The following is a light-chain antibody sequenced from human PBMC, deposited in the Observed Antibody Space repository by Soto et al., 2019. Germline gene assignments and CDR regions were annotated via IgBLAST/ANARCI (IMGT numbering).Light chain of an antibody. Sequence: EIVMTQSPATQSVSPGERATLSCRASQSVGSNLAWYQQKPGQAPRLLIYGASTSATGIPARFSGSGSGTEFTLTISSLQSEDFAIYFCQQYNNWPPDRTFGQGTKVEIK. CDR3: QQYNNWPPDRT. CDR1: QSVGSN. V-gene: IGKV3-15*01. J-gene: IGKJ1*01. CDR2: GAS.